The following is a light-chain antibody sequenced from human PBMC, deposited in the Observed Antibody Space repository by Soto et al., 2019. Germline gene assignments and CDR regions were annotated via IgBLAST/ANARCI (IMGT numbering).Light chain of an antibody. CDR3: AAGDDSLNGPV. Sequence: QSVLTQPPSVSEAPRQRVTIPRSGSISNIGKSAVNWYQQLPGNARKLLIYYDDLLPSGVSDRFAGSKSGTAASVASSGLQSEDEADYYWAAGDDSLNGPVFGTGTKVTVL. CDR2: YDD. CDR1: ISNIGKSA. J-gene: IGLJ1*01. V-gene: IGLV1-36*01.